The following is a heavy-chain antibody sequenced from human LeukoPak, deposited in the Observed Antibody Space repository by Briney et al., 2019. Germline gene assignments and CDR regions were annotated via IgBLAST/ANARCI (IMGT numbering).Heavy chain of an antibody. Sequence: ASVKVSCKASGYTFTGYYMHWVRQAPGQGLEWMGCINPNSGGANYAQKFQGRVTMTRDTSISTAYMELSRLRSDDTAVYYCARGHPEGGWLHWERAFDIWGQGTMVTVSS. CDR1: GYTFTGYY. CDR3: ARGHPEGGWLHWERAFDI. D-gene: IGHD5-24*01. V-gene: IGHV1-2*02. J-gene: IGHJ3*02. CDR2: INPNSGGA.